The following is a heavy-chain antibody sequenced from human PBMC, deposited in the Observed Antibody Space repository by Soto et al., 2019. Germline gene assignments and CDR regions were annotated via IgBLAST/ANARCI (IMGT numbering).Heavy chain of an antibody. J-gene: IGHJ6*02. CDR2: ISYDGSNK. Sequence: QVQLVESGGGVVQPGRSLRLSCAASGFTFSSYAMHWVRQAPGKGLEWVAVISYDGSNKYYADSVKGRFTISRDNSNNTLYLQMNSLRAEDTAVYYCAREGGYCSSTSCFYYYYYYGMDVWGQGTTVTVSS. CDR3: AREGGYCSSTSCFYYYYYYGMDV. D-gene: IGHD2-2*01. CDR1: GFTFSSYA. V-gene: IGHV3-30-3*01.